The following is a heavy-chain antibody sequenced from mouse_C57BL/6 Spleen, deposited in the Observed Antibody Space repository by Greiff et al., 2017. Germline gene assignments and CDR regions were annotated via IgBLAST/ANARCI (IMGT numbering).Heavy chain of an antibody. D-gene: IGHD2-4*01. J-gene: IGHJ2*01. CDR1: GFNIKDDY. Sequence: VQLQQSGAELVRPGASVKLSCTASGFNIKDDYMHWVKQRPEQGLEWIGWIDPENGDTEYASKFQGKATITADTSSNTAYLQLSRLTSEDTAVYYCTLYYDYDYWGQGTTLTVSS. CDR2: IDPENGDT. V-gene: IGHV14-4*01. CDR3: TLYYDYDY.